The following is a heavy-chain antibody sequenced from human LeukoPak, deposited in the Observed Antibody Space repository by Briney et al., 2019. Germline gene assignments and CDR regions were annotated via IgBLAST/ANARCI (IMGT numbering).Heavy chain of an antibody. CDR2: INQDGSDE. V-gene: IGHV3-7*01. J-gene: IGHJ4*02. Sequence: GGSLRLSCAASGFTFSSYWMSWVRQAPGKGLEWVAKINQDGSDEYYVDSVKGRFTISRDNAKNSLYLQMNSLRAEDTAVYYCATESRRSGRFYWGQGTLVTVSS. D-gene: IGHD3-3*01. CDR1: GFTFSSYW. CDR3: ATESRRSGRFY.